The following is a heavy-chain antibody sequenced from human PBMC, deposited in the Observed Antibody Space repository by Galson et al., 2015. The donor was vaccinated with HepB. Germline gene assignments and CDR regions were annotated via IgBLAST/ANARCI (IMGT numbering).Heavy chain of an antibody. CDR3: ATLGVGCSGGSCYSAPALDY. V-gene: IGHV1-24*01. CDR1: GYTLTELS. CDR2: FDPEDGET. J-gene: IGHJ4*02. Sequence: SVKVSCKVSGYTLTELSMHWVRQAPGKGLEWMGGFDPEDGETIYAQKFQGRVTMTEDTSTDTAYMELSSLRSEDTAVYYCATLGVGCSGGSCYSAPALDYWGQGTLVTVSS. D-gene: IGHD2-15*01.